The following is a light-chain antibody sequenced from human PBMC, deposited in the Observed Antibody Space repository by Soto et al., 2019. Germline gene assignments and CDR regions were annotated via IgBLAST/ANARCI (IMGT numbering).Light chain of an antibody. Sequence: AIQMTQSPSSLSASVGDRVTITCRASQDIRTELGWYQQKPGKAPRLLIYGTFSLQSGVPSRFSGSGSGTDFTLTISSLQPDDFATYYCLQDFNYTRTFGQGTKV. J-gene: IGKJ1*01. CDR1: QDIRTE. CDR2: GTF. CDR3: LQDFNYTRT. V-gene: IGKV1-6*01.